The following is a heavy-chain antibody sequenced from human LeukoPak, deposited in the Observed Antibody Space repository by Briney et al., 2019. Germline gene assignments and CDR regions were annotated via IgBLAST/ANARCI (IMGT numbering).Heavy chain of an antibody. CDR3: ARDQEAGEGCFDY. V-gene: IGHV3-33*01. CDR2: IWYDGSNK. J-gene: IGHJ4*02. Sequence: GGSLRLSCAASGFTFSSYGMHWVRQAPGKGLEWVAVIWYDGSNKYYADSVKGRFTISRDNSKNTLYPQMNSLRAEDTAVYYCARDQEAGEGCFDYWGQGTLVTVSS. D-gene: IGHD7-27*01. CDR1: GFTFSSYG.